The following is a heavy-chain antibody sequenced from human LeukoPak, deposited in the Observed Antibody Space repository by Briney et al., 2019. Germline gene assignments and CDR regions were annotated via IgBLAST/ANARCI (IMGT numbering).Heavy chain of an antibody. CDR2: MYYSGST. J-gene: IGHJ4*02. CDR3: ARRLLWAPIDY. V-gene: IGHV4-59*12. D-gene: IGHD3-10*01. CDR1: GGSISSYY. Sequence: SETLSLTCTVSGGSISSYYWSWIRQPPGKGLEWIGYMYYSGSTNYNPSLKSRVTISVDTSKNQFSLKLSSVTAADTAVYYCARRLLWAPIDYWGQGTLVTVSS.